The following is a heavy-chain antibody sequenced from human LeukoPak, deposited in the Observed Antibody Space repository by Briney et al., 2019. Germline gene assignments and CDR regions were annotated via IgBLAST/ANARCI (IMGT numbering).Heavy chain of an antibody. CDR1: GFTFSSYA. V-gene: IGHV3-23*01. J-gene: IGHJ4*02. D-gene: IGHD6-19*01. CDR3: ARGWSGWYLFDN. Sequence: PGGSLRLSCAASGFTFSSYAMSWVRQAPGKGLEWVSAISGSGGSTYYADSVKGRFTISRDNSKNTLYLATNSLRAEDTAVYYCARGWSGWYLFDNWGQGTLVTVSS. CDR2: ISGSGGST.